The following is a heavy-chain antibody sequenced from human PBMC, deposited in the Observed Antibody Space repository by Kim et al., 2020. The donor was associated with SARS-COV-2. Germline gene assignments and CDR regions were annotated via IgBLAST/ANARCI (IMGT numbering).Heavy chain of an antibody. CDR3: ARGRTAAGHYNWFDP. V-gene: IGHV4-31*03. D-gene: IGHD6-13*01. CDR2: IYYSGST. Sequence: SETLSLTCTVSGGSISSGGYYWSWIRQHPGKGLEWLGYIYYSGSTYYNPSLKSRVTLSVDTSKNQFSLKLSSVTAADTAVYYCARGRTAAGHYNWFDPWGQGTLVTVSS. CDR1: GGSISSGGYY. J-gene: IGHJ5*02.